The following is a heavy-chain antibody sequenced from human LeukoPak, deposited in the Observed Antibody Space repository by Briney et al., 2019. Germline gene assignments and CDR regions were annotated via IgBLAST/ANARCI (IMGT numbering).Heavy chain of an antibody. V-gene: IGHV3-9*03. CDR1: GFTFDDYA. D-gene: IGHD3-9*01. CDR2: ISWNSGSI. J-gene: IGHJ4*02. CDR3: AKDTDYDILTGGNFDY. Sequence: PGGSLRLSCAASGFTFDDYAMHWVRQAPGKGLEWVSGISWNSGSIGYADSVKGRFTISRDNAKSSLYLQMNSLRAEDMALYYCAKDTDYDILTGGNFDYWGQGTLVTVSS.